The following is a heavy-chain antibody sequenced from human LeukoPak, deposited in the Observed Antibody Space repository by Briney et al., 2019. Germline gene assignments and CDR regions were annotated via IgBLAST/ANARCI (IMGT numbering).Heavy chain of an antibody. J-gene: IGHJ6*03. CDR2: INPNSGGT. CDR1: GYTFTVYY. CDR3: ARALNIVGAHHYYYYYMDV. V-gene: IGHV1-2*02. D-gene: IGHD1-26*01. Sequence: GASVKVSCKASGYTFTVYYMHWVRQAPGQGREWMGWINPNSGGTNYAQKFQGRVTMTRHTSISTAYMELSRLRSDDTAVYYCARALNIVGAHHYYYYYMDVWGKGTTVTVSS.